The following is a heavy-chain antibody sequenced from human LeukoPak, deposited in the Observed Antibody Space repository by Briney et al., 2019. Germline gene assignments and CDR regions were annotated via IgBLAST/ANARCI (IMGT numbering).Heavy chain of an antibody. D-gene: IGHD6-6*01. CDR1: GFTFSHYA. J-gene: IGHJ4*02. CDR3: AKDRGEYRSSFFDL. Sequence: PGGSLRLSCAASGFTFSHYAMNWVRQAPGKGLEWVSVISGSGGTTYFAESVKGRFTIARDSSKNTLYLQMNSLRVEDTAVYYCAKDRGEYRSSFFDLWGQGALVSVSS. V-gene: IGHV3-23*01. CDR2: ISGSGGTT.